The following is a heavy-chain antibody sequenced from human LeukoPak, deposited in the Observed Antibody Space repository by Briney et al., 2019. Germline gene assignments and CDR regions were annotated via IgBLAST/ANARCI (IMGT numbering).Heavy chain of an antibody. D-gene: IGHD2-2*02. CDR3: ARLSISGDCSSTSCYTGGWFDP. J-gene: IGHJ5*02. V-gene: IGHV4-34*01. CDR2: INHSGST. CDR1: GGSFSGYY. Sequence: PSETLSLTCAVYGGSFSGYYWSWIRQPPGKGLEWIGEINHSGSTNYNPSLRSRVTISVDTSKNRFSLKLSSVTAADTAVYYCARLSISGDCSSTSCYTGGWFDPWGQGTLVTVSS.